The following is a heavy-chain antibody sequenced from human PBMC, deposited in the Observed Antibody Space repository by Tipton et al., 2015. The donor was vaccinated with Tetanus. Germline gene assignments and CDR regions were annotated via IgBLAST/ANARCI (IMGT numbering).Heavy chain of an antibody. CDR1: GFTFGSSA. CDR2: ISGNGDDP. D-gene: IGHD3-22*01. CDR3: AREVVNSGYYSSKYYFDY. V-gene: IGHV3-23*01. J-gene: IGHJ4*02. Sequence: SLRLSCAGSGFTFGSSAMTWVRQAPGKGLEWVSTISGNGDDPFYADSVKGRFTISRDNSKNTVSLQMNSLSAEDTAMYYCAREVVNSGYYSSKYYFDYWGQGTLVTVSS.